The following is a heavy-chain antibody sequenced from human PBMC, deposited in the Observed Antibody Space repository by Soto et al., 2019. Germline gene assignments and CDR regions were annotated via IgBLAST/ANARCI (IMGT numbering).Heavy chain of an antibody. J-gene: IGHJ4*02. CDR2: ISYDGSNK. CDR1: GFTFSSYG. D-gene: IGHD2-15*01. CDR3: AKGVAAHFDY. V-gene: IGHV3-30*18. Sequence: LRLSCAASGFTFSSYGMHWVRQAPGKGLEWVAVISYDGSNKYYADSVKGRFTISRDNSKNTLYLQMNSLRAEDTALYYCAKGVAAHFDYWGQGTLVTVSS.